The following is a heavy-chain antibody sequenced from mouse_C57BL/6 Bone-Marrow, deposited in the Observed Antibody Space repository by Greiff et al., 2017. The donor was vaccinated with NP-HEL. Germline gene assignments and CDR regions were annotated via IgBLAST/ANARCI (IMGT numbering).Heavy chain of an antibody. V-gene: IGHV1-69*01. CDR1: GYTFTSYW. J-gene: IGHJ2*01. CDR3: ARLPFDY. CDR2: IDPSDSYT. Sequence: QVHVKQPGAELVMPGASVKLSCKASGYTFTSYWMHWVKQRPGQGLEWIGEIDPSDSYTNYNQKFKGKSTLTVDKSSSTAYMQLSSLTSEDSAVYYCARLPFDYWGQGTTLTVSS.